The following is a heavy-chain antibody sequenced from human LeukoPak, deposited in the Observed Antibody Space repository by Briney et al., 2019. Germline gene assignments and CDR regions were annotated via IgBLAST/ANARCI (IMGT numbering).Heavy chain of an antibody. J-gene: IGHJ4*02. CDR1: GGSFSGYY. CDR3: ARVRGDYYDSSGYLIDY. Sequence: PSETLSLTCAVYGGSFSGYYWSWIRQPPGKGLEWIGEINHSGSTNYNPSLKSRVTISVDTSKNQFSLKLSSVTAADTAVYYCARVRGDYYDSSGYLIDYWGQGTLVTVSS. CDR2: INHSGST. V-gene: IGHV4-34*01. D-gene: IGHD3-22*01.